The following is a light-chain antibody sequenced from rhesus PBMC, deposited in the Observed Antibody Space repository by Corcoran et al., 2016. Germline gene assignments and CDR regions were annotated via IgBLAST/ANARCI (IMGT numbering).Light chain of an antibody. V-gene: IGKV3-35*01. Sequence: DIVMTQSPAILSLSPGERATLSCRASQHVANILAWYQQKPGHPPSLLIYDASPRAPGIPGRFRASGSGTDLTLTIDSLEPEDLGVYYCLQESNWPWTFGQGTRVEIK. CDR1: QHVANI. J-gene: IGKJ1*01. CDR3: LQESNWPWT. CDR2: DAS.